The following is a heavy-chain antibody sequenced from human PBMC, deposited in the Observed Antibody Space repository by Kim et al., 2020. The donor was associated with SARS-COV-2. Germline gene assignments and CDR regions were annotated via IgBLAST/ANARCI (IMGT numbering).Heavy chain of an antibody. CDR2: IYYSGST. CDR3: ARSRYYYGSGSQNWFDP. V-gene: IGHV4-59*01. D-gene: IGHD3-10*01. Sequence: SETLSLTCTVSGGSISSYYWSWIRQPPGKGLEWIGYIYYSGSTNYNPSLKSRVTISVDTSKNQFSLKLSSVTAADTAVYYCARSRYYYGSGSQNWFDPWGQGTLVTVSS. CDR1: GGSISSYY. J-gene: IGHJ5*02.